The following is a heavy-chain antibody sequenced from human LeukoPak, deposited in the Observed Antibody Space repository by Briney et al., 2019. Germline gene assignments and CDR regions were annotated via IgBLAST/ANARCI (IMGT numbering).Heavy chain of an antibody. CDR1: GFTFSNNA. V-gene: IGHV3-23*01. J-gene: IGHJ4*02. D-gene: IGHD6-19*01. Sequence: GGSLSPSCPAPGFTFSNNAMNWVGKAPGRGLKWVSAINPSGDSTYYADSVKGRFTISRDNSKNTLYLQMNSLRAEDTAVYFCAKAGTHSYFDDWGQGTLVTVSA. CDR2: INPSGDST. CDR3: AKAGTHSYFDD.